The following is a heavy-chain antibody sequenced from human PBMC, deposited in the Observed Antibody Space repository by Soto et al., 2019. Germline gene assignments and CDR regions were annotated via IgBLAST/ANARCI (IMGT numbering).Heavy chain of an antibody. V-gene: IGHV3-21*01. D-gene: IGHD6-6*01. CDR1: GFTFSSYS. Sequence: GGSLRLSCAASGFTFSSYSMNWVRQAPGKGLEWVSSISSSSSYIYYADSVKGRFTISRDNAKNSLYLQMNSLRAEDTAVYYCARDRYSSSSWDYYYYYYGMDVWGQGTTVTVSS. CDR2: ISSSSSYI. J-gene: IGHJ6*02. CDR3: ARDRYSSSSWDYYYYYYGMDV.